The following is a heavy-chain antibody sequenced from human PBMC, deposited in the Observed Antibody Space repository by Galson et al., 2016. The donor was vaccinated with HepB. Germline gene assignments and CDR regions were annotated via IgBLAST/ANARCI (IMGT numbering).Heavy chain of an antibody. CDR3: ARSYDYYYFGMDV. Sequence: ETLSLTCTVSGGSMSSSSYYWVWIRQPPGKGLEWIGSIYFSGSTHYNPSLKSRVTISVYTSKNQFSLKLSSVTAADTAVYYCARSYDYYYFGMDVWGQGTTVTVSS. D-gene: IGHD3-16*01. J-gene: IGHJ6*02. CDR1: GGSMSSSSYY. CDR2: IYFSGST. V-gene: IGHV4-39*01.